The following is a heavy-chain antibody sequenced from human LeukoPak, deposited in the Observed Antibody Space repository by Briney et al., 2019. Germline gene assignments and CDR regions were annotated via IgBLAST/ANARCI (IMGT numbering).Heavy chain of an antibody. Sequence: SVKVSCKASGGTFSSYAINWVRQAPGQGLEWMGGIIPIFGTANYAQKLQGRVTITTDESTSTAYMELSSLRSEDTAVYYCARGPELERFDYWGQGTLVTVSS. CDR2: IIPIFGTA. CDR3: ARGPELERFDY. J-gene: IGHJ4*02. V-gene: IGHV1-69*05. CDR1: GGTFSSYA. D-gene: IGHD1-1*01.